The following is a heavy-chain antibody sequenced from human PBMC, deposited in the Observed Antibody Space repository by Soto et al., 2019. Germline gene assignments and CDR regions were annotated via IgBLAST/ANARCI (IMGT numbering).Heavy chain of an antibody. V-gene: IGHV3-23*01. Sequence: PGGSLRRSCAASGFASSAYVMSWVRQAPGKGLEWVSSITSSGGGTYYADSVKGRFTVSRDNSKNTVYLQMNSLRDEDTAVYYCAKLTAAWGQGTLVTVSS. J-gene: IGHJ5*02. CDR1: GFASSAYV. CDR2: ITSSGGGT. CDR3: AKLTAA. D-gene: IGHD5-18*01.